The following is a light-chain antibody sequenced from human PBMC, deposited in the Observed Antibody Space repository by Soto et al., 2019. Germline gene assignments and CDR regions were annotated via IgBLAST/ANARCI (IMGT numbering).Light chain of an antibody. CDR2: GAS. CDR1: QSVSSN. V-gene: IGKV3-15*01. CDR3: QQYHNWPRT. Sequence: EIVMTQSPATLSVSPGERATLSCRASQSVSSNLAWYQQKPGQAPRPLIYGASTRATGIPARFSGSGSGTEFTITISSLQSEDFAVYYCQQYHNWPRTFGQGTKVEIK. J-gene: IGKJ1*01.